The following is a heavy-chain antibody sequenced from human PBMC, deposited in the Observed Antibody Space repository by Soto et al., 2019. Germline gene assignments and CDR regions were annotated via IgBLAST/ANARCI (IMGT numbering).Heavy chain of an antibody. CDR1: GFTFSSYA. Sequence: EVQLLESGGGLVQPGGSLRLSCAASGFTFSSYAMRWVRQAPGKGREWVSAISGSGDSTYYADSVKGRFTTSRDNSKNTLYLQMNSLRAEDTAVYYCARRGSGSDYHYWGQGTLVTVSS. D-gene: IGHD1-26*01. CDR2: ISGSGDST. V-gene: IGHV3-23*01. J-gene: IGHJ4*02. CDR3: ARRGSGSDYHY.